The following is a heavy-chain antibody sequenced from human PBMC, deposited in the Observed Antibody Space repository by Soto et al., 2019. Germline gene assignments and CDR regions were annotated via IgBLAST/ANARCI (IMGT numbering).Heavy chain of an antibody. J-gene: IGHJ4*02. CDR1: GDSVSSNSAA. CDR2: TYYRSKWYN. CDR3: ARDALWFGESFPHLFDY. V-gene: IGHV6-1*01. D-gene: IGHD3-10*01. Sequence: QTLSLTCAISGDSVSSNSAAWNWIRQSPSRGLEWLGRTYYRSKWYNDYAVSVKSRITINPDTSKNQFSLQLNSVTPEDTAVDYCARDALWFGESFPHLFDYWGQGTLDTVSS.